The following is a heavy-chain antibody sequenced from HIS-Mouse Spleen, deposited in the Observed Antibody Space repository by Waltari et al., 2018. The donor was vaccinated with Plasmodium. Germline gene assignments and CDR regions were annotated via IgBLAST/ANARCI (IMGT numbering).Heavy chain of an antibody. D-gene: IGHD6-6*01. V-gene: IGHV2-70*15. CDR3: ARHKKRGQLVRGYFDY. CDR1: GFSLSTSGMC. Sequence: QVTLRESGPALVKPTQTLTLTCTFSGFSLSTSGMCVIWIPQPPGKALEWLARIDWDDDKYSSTSLKTRLTISKDTSKNQVVLTMTNMDPVDTATYYCARHKKRGQLVRGYFDYWGQGTLVTVSS. CDR2: IDWDDDK. J-gene: IGHJ4*02.